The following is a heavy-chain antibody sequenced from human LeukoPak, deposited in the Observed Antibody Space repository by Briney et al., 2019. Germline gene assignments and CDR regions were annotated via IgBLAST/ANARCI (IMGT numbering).Heavy chain of an antibody. CDR1: GFTFSSYG. V-gene: IGHV3-30*18. Sequence: GGSLRLSCAASGFTFSSYGMHWVRQAPGKGLEWVAVISYDGSNKYYADSVKGRFTISRDNSKSTLYLQMNSLRAEDTAVYYCAKGANYYDSSGYLGDFDYWGQGTLVTVSS. D-gene: IGHD3-22*01. J-gene: IGHJ4*02. CDR3: AKGANYYDSSGYLGDFDY. CDR2: ISYDGSNK.